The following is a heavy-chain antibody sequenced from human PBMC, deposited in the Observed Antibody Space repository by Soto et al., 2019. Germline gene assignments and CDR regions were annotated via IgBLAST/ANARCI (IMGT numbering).Heavy chain of an antibody. V-gene: IGHV1-18*01. D-gene: IGHD6-13*01. CDR2: ISAYNGNT. CDR1: GYTFTSYG. Sequence: GASVKVSCKASGYTFTSYGISWVRLAPGQGLEWMGWISAYNGNTNYAQKLQGRVTMTTDTSTSTAYMELRSLRSDDTAVYYCARGIAAAGLGRFPGLFDPWGQGTLVTVSS. J-gene: IGHJ5*02. CDR3: ARGIAAAGLGRFPGLFDP.